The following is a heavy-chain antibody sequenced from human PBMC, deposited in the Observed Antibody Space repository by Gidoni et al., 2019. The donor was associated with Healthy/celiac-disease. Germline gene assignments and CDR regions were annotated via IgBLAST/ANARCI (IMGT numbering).Heavy chain of an antibody. V-gene: IGHV4-4*07. CDR2: IYTSGST. CDR1: GGSISSYS. J-gene: IGHJ3*02. Sequence: QVQLQESGPGLVKPSETLSLTCTASGGSISSYSWSWIRQPAGKGLEWIGRIYTSGSTNYNPPLKSRVTMSVDTSKNQCSLKLSSVTAADTAVYYCARDKAYCGGDCYSAHDAFDIWGQGTMVTVSS. CDR3: ARDKAYCGGDCYSAHDAFDI. D-gene: IGHD2-21*02.